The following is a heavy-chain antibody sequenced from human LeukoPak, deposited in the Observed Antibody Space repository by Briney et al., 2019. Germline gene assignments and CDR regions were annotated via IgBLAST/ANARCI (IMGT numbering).Heavy chain of an antibody. CDR3: ARVGTVTKRGAFDI. V-gene: IGHV3-30-3*01. D-gene: IGHD4-17*01. J-gene: IGHJ3*02. CDR1: GFTFSSYA. Sequence: PGGSLRLSCAASGFTFSSYAMHWVRQAPGKGLEWVAVISYDGSNKYYADSVKGRFTISRDNSKNTLYLQMNSLRAEDTAVYYCARVGTVTKRGAFDIWGQGTMVTVSS. CDR2: ISYDGSNK.